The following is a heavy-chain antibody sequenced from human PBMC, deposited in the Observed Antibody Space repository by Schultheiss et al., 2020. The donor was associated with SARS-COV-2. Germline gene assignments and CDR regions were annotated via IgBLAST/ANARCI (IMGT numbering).Heavy chain of an antibody. V-gene: IGHV4-61*09. CDR1: GGSISSGGYS. CDR2: IYYSGST. Sequence: SQTLSLTCAVSGGSISSGGYSWSWIRQPAGKGLEWIGYIYYSGSTNYNPSLKSRVTMSVDTSKNQFSLKLSSVTAADTAVYYCAGTLRGSSDWPFDYWGQGTLVTVSS. CDR3: AGTLRGSSDWPFDY. D-gene: IGHD6-19*01. J-gene: IGHJ4*02.